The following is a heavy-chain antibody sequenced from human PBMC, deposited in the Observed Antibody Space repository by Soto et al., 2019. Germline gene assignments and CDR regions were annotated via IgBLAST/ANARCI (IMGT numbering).Heavy chain of an antibody. V-gene: IGHV4-59*11. CDR3: ARGDYSDSSGLYFDY. CDR2: VYYSGST. Sequence: QVQLQESGPGLVKPSETLSLICTVSGGSISSHYWSWIRQPPGKGLEWIAYVYYSGSTNYNPSLKSRVTISVDTSKNQFSLKLSSVTAADTAVYHCARGDYSDSSGLYFDYWGQGTLVTVSS. CDR1: GGSISSHY. D-gene: IGHD3-22*01. J-gene: IGHJ4*02.